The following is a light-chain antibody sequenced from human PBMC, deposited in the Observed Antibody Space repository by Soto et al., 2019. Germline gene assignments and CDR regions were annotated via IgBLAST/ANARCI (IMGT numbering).Light chain of an antibody. V-gene: IGKV3-11*01. Sequence: EIVLTQSPATLSLSPGERATLSCRASQSVSSYLAWYQQKPGQAPRLLLYDASNRATGIPARFSGSGSGTDFTLTISRLEPEDFAVYYCQQRSNWPTFGQGTRLEIK. J-gene: IGKJ5*01. CDR2: DAS. CDR3: QQRSNWPT. CDR1: QSVSSY.